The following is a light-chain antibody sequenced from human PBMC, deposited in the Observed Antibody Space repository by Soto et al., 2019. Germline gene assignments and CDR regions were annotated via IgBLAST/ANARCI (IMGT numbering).Light chain of an antibody. J-gene: IGKJ1*01. Sequence: EIVMTQSPATLSVSPGERATLSCRASQSVSSNLAWYQQKPGQAPRLLIYGASTRATGIPARFSGSGSGTDFTLTISSLEPEDFAVYYCQQRSNWWTFGPGTKVDI. CDR2: GAS. V-gene: IGKV3-15*01. CDR3: QQRSNWWT. CDR1: QSVSSN.